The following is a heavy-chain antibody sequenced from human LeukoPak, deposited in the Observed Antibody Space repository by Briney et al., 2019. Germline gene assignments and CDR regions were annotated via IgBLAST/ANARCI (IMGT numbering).Heavy chain of an antibody. D-gene: IGHD1-26*01. CDR2: IYHSGST. Sequence: SETLSLTCAVYGGSFSDYLWNWIRQPPGKGLEWIGYIYHSGSTYYNPSLKSRVTISVDRSKNQFSLKLSSVTAADTAVYYCARLEMWELGGIDYWGQGTLVTVSS. J-gene: IGHJ4*02. CDR1: GGSFSDYL. V-gene: IGHV4-34*01. CDR3: ARLEMWELGGIDY.